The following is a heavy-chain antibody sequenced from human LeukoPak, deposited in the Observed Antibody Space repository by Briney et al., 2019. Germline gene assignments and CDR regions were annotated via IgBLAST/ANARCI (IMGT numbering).Heavy chain of an antibody. J-gene: IGHJ4*02. CDR1: GYTFTSYG. V-gene: IGHV1-18*01. CDR2: ISAYNGNT. CDR3: ARGAVDDFWSGYFDY. D-gene: IGHD3-3*01. Sequence: ASVKVSCKASGYTFTSYGISWVRQAPGQGLEWMGWISAYNGNTNYAQKLQGRVTMTTDTSTSTAYMKLRSLRSDDTAVYYCARGAVDDFWSGYFDYWGQGTLVTVSS.